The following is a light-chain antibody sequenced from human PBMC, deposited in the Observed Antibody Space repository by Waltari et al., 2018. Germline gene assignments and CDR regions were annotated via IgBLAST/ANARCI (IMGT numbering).Light chain of an antibody. CDR1: QSVSSN. CDR3: QQYNRWSPIT. CDR2: DAS. V-gene: IGKV3-15*01. J-gene: IGKJ5*01. Sequence: VVLTQSPATLSVSPGESAIISCRAGQSVSSNLAWYQQKPGQPPRLLIYDASTRASSIPARFRGSGSGTEFTLTINSLQSEDSATYYCQQYNRWSPITFGQGTRLDIK.